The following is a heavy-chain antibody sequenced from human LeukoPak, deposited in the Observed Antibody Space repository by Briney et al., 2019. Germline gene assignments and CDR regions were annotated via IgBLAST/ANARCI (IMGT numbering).Heavy chain of an antibody. CDR1: GYSFTSYW. CDR3: ARRGKVSPAVSSRWDLDC. Sequence: GESLKISCKGSGYSFTSYWIAWVRQMPGKGLEWMGMFYPDDSDTRYSPSFQGQVTISADKSISTAYLHWSSLKASDTAMYYCARRGKVSPAVSSRWDLDCWGQGTLVTVSS. D-gene: IGHD2-2*01. J-gene: IGHJ4*02. V-gene: IGHV5-51*01. CDR2: FYPDDSDT.